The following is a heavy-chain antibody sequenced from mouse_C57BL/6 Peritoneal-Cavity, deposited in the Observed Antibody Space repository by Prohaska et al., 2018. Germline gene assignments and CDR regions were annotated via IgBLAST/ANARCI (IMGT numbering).Heavy chain of an antibody. CDR1: GFSLTSYG. CDR3: ARDYDWYFDV. J-gene: IGHJ1*03. Sequence: QVQLKESGPGLVAPSQSLSITCTVPGFSLTSYGVPWVRQPPGKGLEWLVVIWSDGSTTYNSALKSRLSISKDNSKSQVFLKMNRLQTDDTAMYYCARDYDWYFDVWGTGTTVTVSS. D-gene: IGHD2-4*01. V-gene: IGHV2-6*03. CDR2: IWSDGST.